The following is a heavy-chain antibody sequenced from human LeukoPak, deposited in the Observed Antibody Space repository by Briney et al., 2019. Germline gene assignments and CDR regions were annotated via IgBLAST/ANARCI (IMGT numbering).Heavy chain of an antibody. Sequence: ASVKVSCKASGYTLSNYGVNWVRQAPGQGLEWMGWISIYNGNTNYAQILQGRVTMTTDTSTSTVYMELRSLRSDDTAVYYCASNPRGDSWTLDYWGQGTLVTVSS. J-gene: IGHJ4*02. V-gene: IGHV1-18*04. CDR3: ASNPRGDSWTLDY. CDR2: ISIYNGNT. D-gene: IGHD2-21*02. CDR1: GYTLSNYG.